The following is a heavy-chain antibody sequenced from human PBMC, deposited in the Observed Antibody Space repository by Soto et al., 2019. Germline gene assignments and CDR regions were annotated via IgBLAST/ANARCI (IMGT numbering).Heavy chain of an antibody. CDR3: SRGGHCTDGVCSALDY. V-gene: IGHV4-59*08. D-gene: IGHD2-8*01. J-gene: IGHJ4*02. Sequence: PSENLSLTCTVSGGSISTYYWSWIRQPPGKGLEWIGYIYYGGSANYNPSLESRVTISLDRSKKQFSLRLNSVTAADTAVYYCSRGGHCTDGVCSALDYWGQGTLVTVSS. CDR2: IYYGGSA. CDR1: GGSISTYY.